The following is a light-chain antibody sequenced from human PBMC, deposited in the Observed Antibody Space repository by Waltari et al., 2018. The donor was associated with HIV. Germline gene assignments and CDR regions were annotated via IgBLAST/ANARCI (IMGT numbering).Light chain of an antibody. V-gene: IGLV1-47*01. CDR3: SAWDDKLTALV. Sequence: QSVLTQPPSASGTPGQGVPISCSGNTYNIGHNFVSWYQQVPGMAPKLLIYQNDQRPSGVPDRFSGSKSGTSASLAISGLRSEDEADYYCSAWDDKLTALVFGGGTKLTDL. CDR1: TYNIGHNF. CDR2: QND. J-gene: IGLJ2*01.